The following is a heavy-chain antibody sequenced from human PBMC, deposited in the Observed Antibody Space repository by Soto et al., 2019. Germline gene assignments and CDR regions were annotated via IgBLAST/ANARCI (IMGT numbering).Heavy chain of an antibody. D-gene: IGHD6-13*01. J-gene: IGHJ6*02. CDR1: GGSISSDY. Sequence: QVQLQESGPGLVKPSETLSLTCTVSGGSISSDYWSWIRQPPGQGLEWIGYIYYSGSRNYNPSLKSRVTISVDTSKNQFSLKLSSVNAEDTAVYYCASSTIAATCFYYYGMDVWGQGTTVTVSS. V-gene: IGHV4-59*01. CDR3: ASSTIAATCFYYYGMDV. CDR2: IYYSGSR.